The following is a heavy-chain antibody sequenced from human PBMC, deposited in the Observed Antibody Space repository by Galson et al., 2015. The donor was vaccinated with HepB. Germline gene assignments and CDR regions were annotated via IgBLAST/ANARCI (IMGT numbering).Heavy chain of an antibody. CDR3: AKDIAVDLGIDY. Sequence: LRLSCAASGFTFSSYGMHWVRQAPGKGLEWVAVISYDGSNKYYADSVKGRFTISRDNSKNTLYLQMNSLRAEDTAVYYCAKDIAVDLGIDYWGQGTLVTVSS. V-gene: IGHV3-30*18. CDR2: ISYDGSNK. J-gene: IGHJ4*02. D-gene: IGHD3-9*01. CDR1: GFTFSSYG.